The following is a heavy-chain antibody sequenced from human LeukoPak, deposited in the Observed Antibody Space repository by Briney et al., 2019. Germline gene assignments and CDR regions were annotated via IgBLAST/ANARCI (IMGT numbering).Heavy chain of an antibody. CDR1: AFTFSSYG. J-gene: IGHJ4*02. V-gene: IGHV3-23*01. Sequence: PGGSLRLSCAASAFTFSSYGMSWVRQAPGKGLEWVSSISGSGRSTHYVDSVKGRFTISRDNSKNTLYLQMNSLRAEDTALYYCAKDGPSHSDYGDQFDYWGQGTLVTVSS. D-gene: IGHD4-17*01. CDR2: ISGSGRST. CDR3: AKDGPSHSDYGDQFDY.